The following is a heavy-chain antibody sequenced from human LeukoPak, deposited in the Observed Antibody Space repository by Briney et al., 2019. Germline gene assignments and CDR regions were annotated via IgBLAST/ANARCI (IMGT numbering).Heavy chain of an antibody. J-gene: IGHJ4*02. CDR2: ISGGGDIT. CDR1: GFNFANHA. D-gene: IGHD6-13*01. V-gene: IGHV3-23*01. CDR3: AKDGGPAAGGRDY. Sequence: GGSLRLSCAASGFNFANHAMSWVRQTPGKGLEWVSAISGGGDITYYADSVTGRFTISRDNSKNTLYLQMNSLRAEDTAVYYCAKDGGPAAGGRDYWGQGTLVTVSS.